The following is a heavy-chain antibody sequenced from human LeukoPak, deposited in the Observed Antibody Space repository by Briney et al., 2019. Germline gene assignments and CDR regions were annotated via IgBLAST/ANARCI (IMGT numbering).Heavy chain of an antibody. D-gene: IGHD1-26*01. CDR2: LRYNGITA. Sequence: GGSLRLSCVASGLALSEYGMHWVRQAPGKGPEWVSFLRYNGITAYYPDSVKGRFTISRDNSKNTVHLQMNSLRAEDTAVYYCVRGFTGSYDYWGQGTLVTVSS. CDR1: GLALSEYG. J-gene: IGHJ4*02. CDR3: VRGFTGSYDY. V-gene: IGHV3-30*02.